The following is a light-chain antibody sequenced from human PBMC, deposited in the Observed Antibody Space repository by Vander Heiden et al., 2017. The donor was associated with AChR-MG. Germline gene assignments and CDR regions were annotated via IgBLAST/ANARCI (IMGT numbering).Light chain of an antibody. CDR3: QQYGGSPPTYT. V-gene: IGKV3-20*01. Sequence: EIVLTQSPGTLSLSPGERATLLCRASQNVISSYLAWYQQKPGQAPRLLIYGTSSRATGVPDRFSGSGSRTAFTLTISRLEPEDFAVYYCQQYGGSPPTYTFGQETKLEIK. CDR1: QNVISSY. J-gene: IGKJ2*01. CDR2: GTS.